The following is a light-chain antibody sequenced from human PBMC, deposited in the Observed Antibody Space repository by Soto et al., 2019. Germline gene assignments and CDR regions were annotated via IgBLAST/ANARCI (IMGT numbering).Light chain of an antibody. CDR3: QHYNNWPL. J-gene: IGKJ3*01. CDR2: GAS. Sequence: EIVMTQSPATLSVSPGERVTLSCRASQSVGSDLAWYRQKPGQAPRLLVYGASTRATGVPARFSGSGSGTEFTLTISSLQSEDFAVYYCQHYNNWPLFGPGTKVEIK. CDR1: QSVGSD. V-gene: IGKV3-15*01.